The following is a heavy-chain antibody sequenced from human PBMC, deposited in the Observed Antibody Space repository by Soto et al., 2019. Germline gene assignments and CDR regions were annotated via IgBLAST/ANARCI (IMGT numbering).Heavy chain of an antibody. CDR1: GYSFTSYW. D-gene: IGHD3-3*01. J-gene: IGHJ3*02. CDR3: ARRRFLEWLLYGNDAFDI. CDR2: IYPGDSDT. Sequence: GESLKISCKGSGYSFTSYWIGWVRQMPGKGLEWMGIIYPGDSDTRYSPSFQGQVTISADKSISTAYLQWSSLKASDTAMYYCARRRFLEWLLYGNDAFDIWGQGTMVTVSS. V-gene: IGHV5-51*01.